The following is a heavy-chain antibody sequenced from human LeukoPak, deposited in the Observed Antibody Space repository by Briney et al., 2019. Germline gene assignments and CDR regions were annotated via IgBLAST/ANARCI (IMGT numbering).Heavy chain of an antibody. J-gene: IGHJ4*02. CDR1: GGTFNNYA. V-gene: IGHV1-69*04. CDR2: VVPMFGIR. Sequence: SVKVSCKTPGGTFNNYAISWVRQAPGQGLEWMGRVVPMFGIRNYPQTFRGRVNITADKATNTVYMELRSLRAEDTAIYYCATEPSRSYSFDHLDFWGLGTPVTVSS. CDR3: ATEPSRSYSFDHLDF. D-gene: IGHD5-12*01.